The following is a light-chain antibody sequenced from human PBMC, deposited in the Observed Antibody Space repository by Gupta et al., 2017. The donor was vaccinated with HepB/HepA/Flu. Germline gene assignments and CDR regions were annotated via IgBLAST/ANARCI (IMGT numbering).Light chain of an antibody. CDR3: QQDNNLWT. V-gene: IGKV3-15*01. CDR2: GAF. Sequence: EIVMTQSPATLSVSQGERVILSCRASQSVSSKLAWYQQKPGQDPRLLIYGAFNRAMGIAVRFSGSGDGKEFTLTISSPRYEDFAVYYCQQDNNLWTFGQGTKVEIK. CDR1: QSVSSK. J-gene: IGKJ1*01.